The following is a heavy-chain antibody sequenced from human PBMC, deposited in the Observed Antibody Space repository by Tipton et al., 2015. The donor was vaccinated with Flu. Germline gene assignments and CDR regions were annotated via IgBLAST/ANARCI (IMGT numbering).Heavy chain of an antibody. Sequence: SLRLSCAASGFTFSSYAMSWVRQAPGKGLEWVSAISGSGGRTFYADSVKGRFTISRDSSKNTLYLQMNSLRAEDTAVYYCAKDQVPSYSGSYLPMGFDYWGQGTLVTVSS. CDR1: GFTFSSYA. CDR2: ISGSGGRT. J-gene: IGHJ4*02. CDR3: AKDQVPSYSGSYLPMGFDY. D-gene: IGHD1-26*01. V-gene: IGHV3-23*01.